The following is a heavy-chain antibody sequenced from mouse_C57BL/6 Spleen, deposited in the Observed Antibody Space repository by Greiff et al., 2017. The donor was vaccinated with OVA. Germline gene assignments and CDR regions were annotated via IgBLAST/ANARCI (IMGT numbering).Heavy chain of an antibody. Sequence: QVQLQQPGAELVRPGTSVKLSCKASGYTFTSYWMHWVKQRPGQGLEWIGVIGPSDSYTNYNQKFKGKATLTVDTSSSTAYMQLSSLTSEDSAVYYCASENDCDPAWFAYWGQGTLVTVSA. D-gene: IGHD2-4*01. CDR2: IGPSDSYT. V-gene: IGHV1-59*01. CDR3: ASENDCDPAWFAY. J-gene: IGHJ3*01. CDR1: GYTFTSYW.